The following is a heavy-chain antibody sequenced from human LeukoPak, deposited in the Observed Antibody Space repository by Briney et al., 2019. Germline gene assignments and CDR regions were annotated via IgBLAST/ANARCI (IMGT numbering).Heavy chain of an antibody. J-gene: IGHJ3*02. CDR2: ISVNNGDT. Sequence: ASVKVSCKASGYSFINYGISWVRQAPGQGLEWMGWISVNNGDTNFAQKLQGRVTMTTDTSTSTAYMELRSLRSDDTAVYSCAREWYTSDFPFDIWGQGTMVTVSS. D-gene: IGHD6-19*01. V-gene: IGHV1-18*01. CDR3: AREWYTSDFPFDI. CDR1: GYSFINYG.